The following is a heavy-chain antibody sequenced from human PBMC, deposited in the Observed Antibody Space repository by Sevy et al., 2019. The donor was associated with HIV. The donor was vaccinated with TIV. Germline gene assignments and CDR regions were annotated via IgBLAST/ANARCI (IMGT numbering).Heavy chain of an antibody. J-gene: IGHJ4*02. CDR3: AREHIAVAGIGYYFDY. CDR2: TWYDGSNK. V-gene: IGHV3-33*01. Sequence: GGSLRLSCAASGFTFSSYGMHWVRQAPGKGLEWVAVTWYDGSNKEYADSVKGRFTIARDNSKNTLYLQMNSLRAEDTAVYYCAREHIAVAGIGYYFDYWGQGTLVTVSS. D-gene: IGHD6-19*01. CDR1: GFTFSSYG.